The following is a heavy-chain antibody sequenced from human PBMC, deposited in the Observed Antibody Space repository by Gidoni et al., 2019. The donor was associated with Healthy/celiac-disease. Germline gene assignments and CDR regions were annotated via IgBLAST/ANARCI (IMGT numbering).Heavy chain of an antibody. Sequence: QVQLVQSGAEVKKPGSSVKVSCKASGGTFSSYAISWVRQAPGHGLEWMGGIIPIFGTANYAQKFQGRVTITADESTSTAYMELSSLRSEDTAVYYCASAVDTAMVEVYYYGMDVWGQGTTVTVSS. CDR3: ASAVDTAMVEVYYYGMDV. CDR2: IIPIFGTA. V-gene: IGHV1-69*01. CDR1: GGTFSSYA. D-gene: IGHD5-18*01. J-gene: IGHJ6*02.